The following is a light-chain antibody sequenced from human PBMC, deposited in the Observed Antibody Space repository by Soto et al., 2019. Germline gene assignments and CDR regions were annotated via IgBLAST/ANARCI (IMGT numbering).Light chain of an antibody. CDR1: SSNIGAGYA. V-gene: IGLV1-40*01. J-gene: IGLJ3*02. Sequence: QSVLTQPPSVSGAPGQRVTISCTGSSSNIGAGYAVHWYQQLPETAPKLLIYANNNRPSGVPDRFSGSKSGTSASLAITGLQTEDEADYYCQSYDSSLSGWVFGGGTKVTVL. CDR2: ANN. CDR3: QSYDSSLSGWV.